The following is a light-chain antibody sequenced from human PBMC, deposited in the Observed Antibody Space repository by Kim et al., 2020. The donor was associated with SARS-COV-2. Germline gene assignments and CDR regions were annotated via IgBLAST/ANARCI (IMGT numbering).Light chain of an antibody. Sequence: QRVTTSCTGGSSNIGAGYDVHWYQHLPGTVPKLLIFGNTKRPSGVPDRFSGSKSGTSASLAITGLQAEDEADYYCQSYDSSLTGFVFGTGTKVTVL. J-gene: IGLJ1*01. CDR1: SSNIGAGYD. V-gene: IGLV1-40*01. CDR3: QSYDSSLTGFV. CDR2: GNT.